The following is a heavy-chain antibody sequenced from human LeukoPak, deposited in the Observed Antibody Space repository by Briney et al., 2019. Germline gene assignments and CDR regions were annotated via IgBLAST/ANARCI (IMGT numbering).Heavy chain of an antibody. D-gene: IGHD6-19*01. CDR1: GGTFSSYA. Sequence: SVKVSCKASGGTFSSYAISWVRQAPGQGLEWMGGIITIFGTANYAQKFQGRVTITADESTSTAYMELSSLRSEDTAVYYCARDRTPYSSGWYAYFDYWGQGTLVTVSS. CDR3: ARDRTPYSSGWYAYFDY. V-gene: IGHV1-69*13. J-gene: IGHJ4*02. CDR2: IITIFGTA.